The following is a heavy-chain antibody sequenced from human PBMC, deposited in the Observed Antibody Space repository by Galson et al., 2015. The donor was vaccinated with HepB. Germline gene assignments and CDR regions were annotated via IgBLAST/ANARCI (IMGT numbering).Heavy chain of an antibody. CDR3: AKDFWVDGYNFINLNAFDI. V-gene: IGHV3-23*01. D-gene: IGHD5-24*01. CDR2: IIGSDDTT. Sequence: SLRLSCAASGVTFSNYAMSWVRQAPGKGLEWISGIIGSDDTTYYADSVKGRFTVSKDNSKNTLYLQMNSLRAEDTAVYYCAKDFWVDGYNFINLNAFDIWGQGTMVTVSS. CDR1: GVTFSNYA. J-gene: IGHJ3*02.